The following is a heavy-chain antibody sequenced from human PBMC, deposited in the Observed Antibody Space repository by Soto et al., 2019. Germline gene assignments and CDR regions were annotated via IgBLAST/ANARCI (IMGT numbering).Heavy chain of an antibody. V-gene: IGHV3-23*01. CDR1: GFTFANYG. CDR3: PQPHKPGAVTEYFDS. J-gene: IGHJ4*02. Sequence: PGGSLRLSCGTSGFTFANYGMGWVRQAPGKGLYWVSGISSSGRRTYYADSVKGRLTISRDNSKNTMYLEMDSLRADDTAVYYCPQPHKPGAVTEYFDSWGQGSLVSVSS. CDR2: ISSSGRRT. D-gene: IGHD1-26*01.